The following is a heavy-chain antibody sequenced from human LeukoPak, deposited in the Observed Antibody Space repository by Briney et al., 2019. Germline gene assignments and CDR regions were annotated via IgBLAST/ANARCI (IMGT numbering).Heavy chain of an antibody. J-gene: IGHJ4*02. Sequence: PGGSLRLSCAASGFTFSSYWMSWVRQAPGKGLEWVANIKQDGSEKYYVDSVKGRFTISRDNAKNSLYLQMNSLRAEDTAVYYCARGVSRGYYESSGYWNCWGQGTLVTVSS. CDR2: IKQDGSEK. D-gene: IGHD3-22*01. V-gene: IGHV3-7*01. CDR1: GFTFSSYW. CDR3: ARGVSRGYYESSGYWNC.